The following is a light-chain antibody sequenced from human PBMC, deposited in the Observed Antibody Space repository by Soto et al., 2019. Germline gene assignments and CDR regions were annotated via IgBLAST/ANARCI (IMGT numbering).Light chain of an antibody. V-gene: IGKV3-15*01. CDR3: QQYNNWPRT. Sequence: EIVMMQSPATLSVSPGERATLSCRASQSVSSKLAWYQQKPGQAPRLLIYGASTRATGIPARFSGSGSGTEFTLTISSLQSEDFAVYYCQQYNNWPRTFGQGTKVDIK. CDR1: QSVSSK. CDR2: GAS. J-gene: IGKJ1*01.